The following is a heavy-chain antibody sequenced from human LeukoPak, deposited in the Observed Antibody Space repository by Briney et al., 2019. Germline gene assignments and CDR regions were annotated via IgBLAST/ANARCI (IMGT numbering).Heavy chain of an antibody. CDR1: GYTFTSYD. D-gene: IGHD6-19*01. CDR3: ARPRMWQVGWFDP. Sequence: ASVKVSCKASGYTFTSYDINWVRQATGQGLEWMGWMNPNSGNTGYAQKFQGRVTITRNTSISTAYMELSSLRSEDTAVYYCARPRMWQVGWFDPWGQGTLVTVSS. V-gene: IGHV1-8*03. J-gene: IGHJ5*02. CDR2: MNPNSGNT.